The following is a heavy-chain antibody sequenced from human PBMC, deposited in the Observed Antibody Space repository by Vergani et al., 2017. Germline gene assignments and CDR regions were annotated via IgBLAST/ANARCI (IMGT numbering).Heavy chain of an antibody. CDR2: IYYSGST. V-gene: IGHV4-30-4*01. D-gene: IGHD3-22*01. CDR1: GGSISSGDYY. CDR3: ASHPYYYDSSGYELFDY. J-gene: IGHJ4*02. Sequence: QVQLQESGPGLVKPSQTLSLTCTVSGGSISSGDYYWSWIRQPPGKGLEWIGYIYYSGSTYYNPSLKSRVTISVDTSKNQSSLKLSSVTAADTAVYYCASHPYYYDSSGYELFDYWGQGTLVTVSS.